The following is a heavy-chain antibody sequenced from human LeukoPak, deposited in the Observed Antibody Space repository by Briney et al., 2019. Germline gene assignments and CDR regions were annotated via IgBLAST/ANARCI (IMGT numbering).Heavy chain of an antibody. D-gene: IGHD6-19*01. Sequence: SETLSLTCAVYGGSFSGYDWSWIRQPPGKGLEWIGEINHSGSTNYNPSLKSRVTISVDTSKNQFSLKLSSVTAADTAVYYCARALRLGWTGVDYWGQGTLVTASS. J-gene: IGHJ4*02. CDR1: GGSFSGYD. CDR2: INHSGST. CDR3: ARALRLGWTGVDY. V-gene: IGHV4-34*01.